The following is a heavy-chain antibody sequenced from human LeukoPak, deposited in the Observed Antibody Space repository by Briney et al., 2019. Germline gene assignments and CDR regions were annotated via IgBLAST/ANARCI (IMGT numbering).Heavy chain of an antibody. Sequence: ASVKVSCKASGYTFTSYGISWVRQAPGQGLEWMGWINTNTGNPTYAQGFTGRFVFSLDTSVSTAYLQISSLRAEDTAVYYCARDFMRFDPWGQGTLVTVSS. J-gene: IGHJ5*02. CDR3: ARDFMRFDP. CDR2: INTNTGNP. V-gene: IGHV7-4-1*02. CDR1: GYTFTSYG.